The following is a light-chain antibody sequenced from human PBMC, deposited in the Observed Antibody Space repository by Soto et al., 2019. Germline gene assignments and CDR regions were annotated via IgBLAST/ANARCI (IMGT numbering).Light chain of an antibody. CDR2: GGS. V-gene: IGKV3-15*01. Sequence: EIVMTQSPATLSVSPGERATLSCRASQSISARLGRYQQRPGQAPRLLIYGGSNRATGVPARFSGSGSGTEFTLTISSLQSEDFAVYYCQQYNTWRSITFGQGTRLEIK. J-gene: IGKJ5*01. CDR1: QSISAR. CDR3: QQYNTWRSIT.